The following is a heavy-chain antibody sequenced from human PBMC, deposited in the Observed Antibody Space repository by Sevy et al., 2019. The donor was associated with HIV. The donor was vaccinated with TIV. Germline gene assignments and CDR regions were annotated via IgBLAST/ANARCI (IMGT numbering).Heavy chain of an antibody. J-gene: IGHJ4*02. CDR3: ASGGDSSSWPIDY. D-gene: IGHD6-13*01. CDR1: GFIFSSYA. CDR2: ISYDGTKK. V-gene: IGHV3-30-3*01. Sequence: GGSLRLSCVASGFIFSSYAMHWVRQVPGKGLEWVAVISYDGTKKYYADSVKGRFTISRDNSKNTLFLQMNIVRAEDTAVDYCASGGDSSSWPIDYWGQGTLVTVSS.